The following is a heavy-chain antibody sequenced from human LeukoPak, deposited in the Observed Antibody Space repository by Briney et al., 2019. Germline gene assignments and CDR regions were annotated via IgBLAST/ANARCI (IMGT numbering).Heavy chain of an antibody. D-gene: IGHD1-26*01. J-gene: IGHJ4*02. CDR2: ISSNGGST. CDR1: GFTFSSYA. V-gene: IGHV3-64*01. CDR3: ARGEGGGSGTIPYY. Sequence: PGGSLRLSCAAPGFTFSSYAMHWVRQAPGKGLEYVSAISSNGGSTYYANSVKGRFTISRDNSKNTLYLQMGSLRAEDMAVYYCARGEGGGSGTIPYYWGQGTLVTVSS.